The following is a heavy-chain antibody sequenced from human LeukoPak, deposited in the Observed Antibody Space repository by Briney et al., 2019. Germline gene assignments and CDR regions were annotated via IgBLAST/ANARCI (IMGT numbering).Heavy chain of an antibody. D-gene: IGHD4-17*01. CDR2: ISSSGSYI. J-gene: IGHJ4*02. CDR3: ARDYGDPASFLDY. V-gene: IGHV3-21*01. CDR1: GFTFSSYT. Sequence: GGSLRLSCAASGFTFSSYTMNWVRQSPGKGLDWGSSISSSGSYIYYADSVKGRFTISRDNAKNSLYLQLNSLRAEDTAVYYCARDYGDPASFLDYWGQGTLVTVSS.